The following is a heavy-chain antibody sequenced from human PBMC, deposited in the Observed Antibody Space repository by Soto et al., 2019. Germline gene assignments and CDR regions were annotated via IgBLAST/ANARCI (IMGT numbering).Heavy chain of an antibody. CDR2: IYWNDYS. V-gene: IGHV2-5*01. Sequence: QITLQESGPTLVKPTQTLTLTCIFSGFSLSTSGVAVGWIRQPPGKALEWLALIYWNDYSHYNPSLKSRLTITKDTSKNQVVLTMTNMDPVDTATYYCAHLDSGDYDRLLSFDYWGQGTLVTVSS. J-gene: IGHJ4*02. CDR1: GFSLSTSGVA. D-gene: IGHD4-17*01. CDR3: AHLDSGDYDRLLSFDY.